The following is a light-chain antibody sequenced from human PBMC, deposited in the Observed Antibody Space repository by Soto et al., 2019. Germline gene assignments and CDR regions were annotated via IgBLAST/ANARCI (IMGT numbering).Light chain of an antibody. CDR2: DVS. Sequence: QSALTQPASVSKSPGQSITISCTGTSSDVGGYKYVSWYQQHPGKAPKLMIYDVSNRPSGVSNRFSGSKSGNTASLTISGLQAEDEADYYCSSYTSSSTYVFGTGTQLTVL. CDR1: SSDVGGYKY. J-gene: IGLJ6*01. V-gene: IGLV2-14*01. CDR3: SSYTSSSTYV.